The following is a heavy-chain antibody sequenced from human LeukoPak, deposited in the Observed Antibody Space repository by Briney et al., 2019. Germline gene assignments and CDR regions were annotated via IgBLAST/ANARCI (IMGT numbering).Heavy chain of an antibody. CDR2: INHSGST. D-gene: IGHD2-15*01. V-gene: IGHV4-34*01. J-gene: IGHJ6*02. Sequence: SETLSLTCAVYGGSFSGYYCSWIRQPPGKGLEWIGEINHSGSTNYNPSLKSRVTISVDTSKNQFSLKLSSVTAADTAVYYCARARCSGGSCYLRNYYGMDVWGQGTTVTVSS. CDR3: ARARCSGGSCYLRNYYGMDV. CDR1: GGSFSGYY.